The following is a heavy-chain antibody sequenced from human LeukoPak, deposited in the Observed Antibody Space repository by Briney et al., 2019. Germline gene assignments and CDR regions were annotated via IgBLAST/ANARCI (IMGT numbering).Heavy chain of an antibody. CDR3: AARGDKSADY. Sequence: SETLSLTCTVSGDSISGYYWSWIRQPPGKGLEWIGYIYYSGSTNYNPSLKSRVTISIDTSKSQFSLKLSSVTAADTAVYYCAARGDKSADYWGQGTLVTVSS. CDR1: GDSISGYY. D-gene: IGHD2-21*02. V-gene: IGHV4-59*01. CDR2: IYYSGST. J-gene: IGHJ4*02.